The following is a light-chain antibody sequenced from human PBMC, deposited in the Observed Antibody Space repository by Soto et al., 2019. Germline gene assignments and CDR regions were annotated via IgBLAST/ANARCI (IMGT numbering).Light chain of an antibody. J-gene: IGKJ1*01. Sequence: DIQRTQSPSTLSASVGDRVTITCRASQSISSWLAWYQQKPGKAPKVLIYDASSLESGVPSRFSGSGSGTEFSLTISRLQPHDFATYYCQQYNHYWTFGQGTKVDIK. CDR2: DAS. CDR3: QQYNHYWT. V-gene: IGKV1-5*01. CDR1: QSISSW.